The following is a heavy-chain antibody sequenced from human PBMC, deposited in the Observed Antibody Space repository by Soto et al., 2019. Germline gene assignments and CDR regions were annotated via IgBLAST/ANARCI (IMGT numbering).Heavy chain of an antibody. CDR1: GFTFSSYW. Sequence: PGGSLRLSCAASGFTFSSYWMSWVRQAPGKGLEWVANIKQDGSEKYYVDSVKGRFTISRDNAKNSLYLQMNSLRAEDTAVYYCARDRSGAYYYDSSGIAAFDIWGQGTMGTVSS. CDR3: ARDRSGAYYYDSSGIAAFDI. CDR2: IKQDGSEK. D-gene: IGHD3-22*01. J-gene: IGHJ3*02. V-gene: IGHV3-7*03.